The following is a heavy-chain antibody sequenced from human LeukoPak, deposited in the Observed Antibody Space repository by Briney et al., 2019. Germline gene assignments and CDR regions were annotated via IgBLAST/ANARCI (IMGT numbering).Heavy chain of an antibody. CDR3: AGEDNSSGYRPFDI. Sequence: GASVKVSCKASGYTFTGYYIHWVRQAPGQGLEWMERINPNNGGTNYAQKFQGRVTMTRDMSMSTAYMELSRLRSVDTAVYYCAGEDNSSGYRPFDIWGQGTMVTVPS. V-gene: IGHV1-2*06. CDR2: INPNNGGT. D-gene: IGHD3-22*01. J-gene: IGHJ3*02. CDR1: GYTFTGYY.